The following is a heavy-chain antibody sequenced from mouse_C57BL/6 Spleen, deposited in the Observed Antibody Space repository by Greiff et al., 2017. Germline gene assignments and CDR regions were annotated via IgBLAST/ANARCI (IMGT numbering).Heavy chain of an antibody. CDR1: VYTFTSYW. V-gene: IGHV1-59*01. CDR2: IDPSDSYT. D-gene: IGHD2-1*01. CDR3: ANGNSFAY. J-gene: IGHJ3*01. Sequence: QVQLQQPGAELVRPGTSVKLSCKASVYTFTSYWMHWVKQRPGQGLEWIGVIDPSDSYTNYNQKFKGKATLTVDTSSSTAYMQLSSLTSEDSAVYYCANGNSFAYWGQGTLVTVSA.